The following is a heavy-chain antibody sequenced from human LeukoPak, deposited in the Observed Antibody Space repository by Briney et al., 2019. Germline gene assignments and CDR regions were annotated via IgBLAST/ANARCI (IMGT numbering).Heavy chain of an antibody. V-gene: IGHV4-59*08. CDR1: DGSISNYY. J-gene: IGHJ5*02. CDR2: ASYSGST. D-gene: IGHD2-21*02. CDR3: ARNPAVATSRSWFDP. Sequence: SETLSLTCSVSDGSISNYYWSWIRQPPGKGLEWIGYASYSGSTTYNPSLESRVTISVDTSKNQFSLKLTAVTAADTAVYYCARNPAVATSRSWFDPWGQGTLVTVSS.